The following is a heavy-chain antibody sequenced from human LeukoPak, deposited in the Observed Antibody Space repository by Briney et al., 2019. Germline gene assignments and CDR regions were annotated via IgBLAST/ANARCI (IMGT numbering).Heavy chain of an antibody. CDR3: AKDNKVVGYYYYYMDV. J-gene: IGHJ6*03. D-gene: IGHD2-15*01. Sequence: GGSLRLSCAASGFTFDDYAMHWVRQAPGKGLEWVSGISCNSGSIVYADSVKGRFTISRDNAKNSLYLQMNSLRAEDTALYYCAKDNKVVGYYYYYMDVWGKGTTVTVSS. CDR1: GFTFDDYA. CDR2: ISCNSGSI. V-gene: IGHV3-9*01.